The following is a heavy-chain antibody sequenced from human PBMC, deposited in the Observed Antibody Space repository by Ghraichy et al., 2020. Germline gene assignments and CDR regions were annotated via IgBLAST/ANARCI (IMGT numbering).Heavy chain of an antibody. Sequence: SETLSLTCTVSGGSVSSGSYYWSWIRQPPGKGLEWIGYIYYSGSTNYNPSLKSRVSISVDTSKNQFSLKLSSVTAADTAMYYCARADNSGWRQNAVDIWGQGTMVTVSS. CDR3: ARADNSGWRQNAVDI. CDR2: IYYSGST. V-gene: IGHV4-61*01. CDR1: GGSVSSGSYY. D-gene: IGHD6-19*01. J-gene: IGHJ3*02.